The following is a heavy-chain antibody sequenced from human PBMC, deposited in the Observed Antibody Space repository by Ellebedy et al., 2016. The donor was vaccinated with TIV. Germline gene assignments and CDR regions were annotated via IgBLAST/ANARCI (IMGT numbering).Heavy chain of an antibody. J-gene: IGHJ5*02. CDR3: ARRGYYDSSGYPRGWFDP. V-gene: IGHV4-39*01. D-gene: IGHD3-22*01. Sequence: SETLSLTXTVSGGSISSSSYYWGWIRQPPGKGLEWIGSIYYSGSTYYNPSLKSRVTISVDTSKNQFSLKLSSVTAADTAVYYCARRGYYDSSGYPRGWFDPWGQGTLVTVSS. CDR2: IYYSGST. CDR1: GGSISSSSYY.